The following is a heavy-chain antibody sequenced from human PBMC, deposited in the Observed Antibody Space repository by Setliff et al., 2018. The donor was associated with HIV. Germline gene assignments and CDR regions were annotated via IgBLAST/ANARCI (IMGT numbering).Heavy chain of an antibody. V-gene: IGHV4-61*09. Sequence: PSETLSLTCTVSGGSMNSDSYSWTWLRQPAGKGPELIGHIYVGGSVIYNPSLASRVTISMVPSKNQFSLDLRSVTAADTAKYYCARGRTIGVSAVFFDPWGQGTPVTVSS. J-gene: IGHJ5*02. CDR1: GGSMNSDSYS. D-gene: IGHD3-3*01. CDR2: IYVGGSV. CDR3: ARGRTIGVSAVFFDP.